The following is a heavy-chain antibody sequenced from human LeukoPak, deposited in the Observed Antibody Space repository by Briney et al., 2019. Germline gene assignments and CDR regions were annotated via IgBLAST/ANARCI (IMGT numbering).Heavy chain of an antibody. V-gene: IGHV3-21*01. CDR3: ARAAYSSGLDY. D-gene: IGHD6-25*01. J-gene: IGHJ4*02. CDR1: GFTFSSYS. Sequence: GGCLRLSCAASGFTFSSYSMRWVSQAPGRGLGWVSSISSISSYLYYAHSVKGRFTISRHNAKNSLYLQMNSLRAEDTAVYYCARAAYSSGLDYWGQGTLVTVSS. CDR2: ISSISSYL.